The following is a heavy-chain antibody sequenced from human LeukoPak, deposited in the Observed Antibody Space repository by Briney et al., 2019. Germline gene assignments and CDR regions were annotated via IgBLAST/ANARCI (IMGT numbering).Heavy chain of an antibody. CDR2: IDHTDSYT. Sequence: GESLKISCKGSAYSFASYWISWGRQMAGRGLEWMGTIDHTDSYTNYRPSFQGHVTLTADKSISTAYLQWSSLKASDTAIYYCATGVVVTAIAIDYWGQGTLVTVSS. CDR1: AYSFASYW. V-gene: IGHV5-10-1*01. J-gene: IGHJ4*02. D-gene: IGHD2-21*02. CDR3: ATGVVVTAIAIDY.